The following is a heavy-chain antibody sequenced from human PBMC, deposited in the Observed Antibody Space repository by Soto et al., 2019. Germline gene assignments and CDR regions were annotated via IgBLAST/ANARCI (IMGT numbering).Heavy chain of an antibody. Sequence: QVQLVESGGGVVQPGRSLRLSCTASGFRFSSFAMHWVRQTPGKGLVWVAVISSDGSRDYYADSVKGRFTISRDNSNNTLYLQMGSLGGDDTAVYFCARARIAAAGTGAYFDYWGQGTLVTVSS. CDR1: GFRFSSFA. J-gene: IGHJ4*02. V-gene: IGHV3-30-3*01. CDR3: ARARIAAAGTGAYFDY. D-gene: IGHD6-13*01. CDR2: ISSDGSRD.